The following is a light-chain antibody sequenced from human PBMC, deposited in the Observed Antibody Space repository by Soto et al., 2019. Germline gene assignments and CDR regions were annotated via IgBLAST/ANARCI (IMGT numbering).Light chain of an antibody. V-gene: IGKV3-15*01. CDR2: GAS. CDR3: QQYNNWPWT. J-gene: IGKJ1*01. CDR1: QSVSSN. Sequence: EIVMTQSPATLSVSPGERATLSCRASQSVSSNLAWYQQKPGQAPRLLIYGASTRATGIPARFSGSGSGTEFTLNICSLQSEDFAVYYCQQYNNWPWTFGQGTKVEIK.